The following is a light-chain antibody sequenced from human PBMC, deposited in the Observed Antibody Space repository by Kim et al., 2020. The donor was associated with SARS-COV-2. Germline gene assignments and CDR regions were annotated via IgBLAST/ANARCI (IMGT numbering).Light chain of an antibody. J-gene: IGLJ2*01. CDR2: GKN. CDR3: NSRDSSGNNVV. V-gene: IGLV3-19*01. Sequence: SSELTQDPALSVALGQTVRITCQGDSLRSYYASWYQHKPGQAPVLVIYGKNNRPSGIPDRFSGSSSGNTASLTITGAQAEDEADYYCNSRDSSGNNVVFGGGTKLTVL. CDR1: SLRSYY.